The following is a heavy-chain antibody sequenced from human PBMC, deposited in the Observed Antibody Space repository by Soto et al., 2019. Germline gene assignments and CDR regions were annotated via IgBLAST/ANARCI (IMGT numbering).Heavy chain of an antibody. J-gene: IGHJ3*02. D-gene: IGHD3-3*01. Sequence: QLHLVQSGAVVKKPGASVTVSCSASGYPVTAYYMHWVRQAPGRGLEWMGGINPATGAAKYTQTFQGRVTTQRATTPCTALREPSGLTSEDTGVFYLARGGGVGVAGSAAFDMWGQGTLVTVSS. CDR3: ARGGGVGVAGSAAFDM. V-gene: IGHV1-2*02. CDR2: INPATGAA. CDR1: GYPVTAYY.